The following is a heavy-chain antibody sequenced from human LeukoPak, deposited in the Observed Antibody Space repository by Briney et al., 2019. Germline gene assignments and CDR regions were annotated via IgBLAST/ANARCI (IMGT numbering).Heavy chain of an antibody. Sequence: SQTLSLTCTVSGGSISSGSHYCSWIRQPAGKGLEWIGRIYTSGSTHYNPSLQSRVTISVDTSKNQFSLKLSSVTAADTAVYYCAREFGYAVTSLDYWGQGTLVTVSS. CDR1: GGSISSGSHY. CDR3: AREFGYAVTSLDY. V-gene: IGHV4-61*02. J-gene: IGHJ4*02. CDR2: IYTSGST. D-gene: IGHD4-17*01.